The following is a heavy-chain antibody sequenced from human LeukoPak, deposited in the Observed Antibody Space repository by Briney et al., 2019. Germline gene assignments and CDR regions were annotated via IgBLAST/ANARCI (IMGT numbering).Heavy chain of an antibody. CDR3: ARGESFGMDV. Sequence: GASVKVSCKASGCIFTSYGISWVRQAPGQGLEWMGIINPSGGSTSYAQKFQGRVTMTRDTSTSTVYMELSSLRSEDTAVYYCARGESFGMDVWGQGTTVTVSS. CDR2: INPSGGST. V-gene: IGHV1-46*01. J-gene: IGHJ6*02. CDR1: GCIFTSYG. D-gene: IGHD3-10*01.